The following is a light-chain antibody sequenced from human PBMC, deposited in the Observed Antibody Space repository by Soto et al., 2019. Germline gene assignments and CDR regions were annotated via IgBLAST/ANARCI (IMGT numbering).Light chain of an antibody. V-gene: IGKV1-5*03. CDR2: KAS. J-gene: IGKJ1*01. Sequence: DIQMTQSPSTLSASVGDRVTITCRASQSISSWLAWYQQKPGKAPKLLIYKASSLESGVPSRFSGSGSGTEFGLTISSLQPDDFATYYCQQFNNYPWTFGQGTGVEIK. CDR1: QSISSW. CDR3: QQFNNYPWT.